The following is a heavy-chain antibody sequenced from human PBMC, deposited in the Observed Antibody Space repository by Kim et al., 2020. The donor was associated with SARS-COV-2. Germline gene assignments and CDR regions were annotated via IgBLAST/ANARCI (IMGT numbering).Heavy chain of an antibody. V-gene: IGHV1-69*01. D-gene: IGHD6-13*01. Sequence: FQGRVTITADESTSTAYMELSSLRSEDTAVYYCARSWQQLVPTQYNWFDPWGQGTLVTVSS. CDR3: ARSWQQLVPTQYNWFDP. J-gene: IGHJ5*02.